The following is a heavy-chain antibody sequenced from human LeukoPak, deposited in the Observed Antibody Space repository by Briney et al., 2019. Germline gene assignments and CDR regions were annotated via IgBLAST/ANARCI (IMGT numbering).Heavy chain of an antibody. Sequence: GGSLRLSCAASGFTFNTYAMSWVRQAPGKGLEWVSAISGSGGTTYYADSVKGRFTISRDNSKNTLYLQMNSLRAEDTAVYYCAKYSRPPSIDYWGQGTLVTVSS. V-gene: IGHV3-23*01. CDR3: AKYSRPPSIDY. CDR1: GFTFNTYA. CDR2: ISGSGGTT. J-gene: IGHJ4*02. D-gene: IGHD6-13*01.